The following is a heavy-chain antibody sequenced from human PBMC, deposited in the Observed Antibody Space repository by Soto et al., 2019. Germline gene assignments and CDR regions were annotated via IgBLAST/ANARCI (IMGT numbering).Heavy chain of an antibody. V-gene: IGHV4-59*08. D-gene: IGHD5-12*01. J-gene: IGHJ4*02. Sequence: QVQLQESGPGLVKPSETLSLICSVSGGSISSYYWSWIRQPPGKGLEWIGYAYYSGSTSYNPSLKSRATISVDTSKNQFALKLSSATAADTAVYYCGRHAREGYNSAAYWGQGTLVTVSS. CDR3: GRHAREGYNSAAY. CDR2: AYYSGST. CDR1: GGSISSYY.